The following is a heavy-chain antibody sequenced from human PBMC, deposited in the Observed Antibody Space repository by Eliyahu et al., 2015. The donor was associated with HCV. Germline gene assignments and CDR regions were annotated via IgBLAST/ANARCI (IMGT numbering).Heavy chain of an antibody. D-gene: IGHD3-10*01. CDR3: ATDYDYYNPGIRGVFDY. J-gene: IGHJ4*02. Sequence: QVQLIQSGAEVKKPGASVXVSCKVSGXTLTEXSIHWVRQTPGKGLEWMGGFNPEDGETIYAQKFQDRITLTEDTSTDTAYMELSSLRSEDTALYFCATDYDYYNPGIRGVFDYWGQGTLVTVSS. CDR2: FNPEDGET. V-gene: IGHV1-24*01. CDR1: GXTLTEXS.